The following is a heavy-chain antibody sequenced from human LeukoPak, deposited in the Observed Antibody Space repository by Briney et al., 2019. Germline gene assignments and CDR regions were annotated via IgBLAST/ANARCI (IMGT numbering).Heavy chain of an antibody. CDR1: GGTFSSYA. D-gene: IGHD4-17*01. V-gene: IGHV1-69*06. J-gene: IGHJ6*03. CDR2: IIPIFGTA. CDR3: ARGDYGDYDYYYYYMDV. Sequence: ASVKVSCKASGGTFSSYAIGWVRQAPGQGLEWMGGIIPIFGTANYAQKFQGRVTITADKSTSTAYMELSSLRSEDTAVYYCARGDYGDYDYYYYYMDVWGKGTTVTVSS.